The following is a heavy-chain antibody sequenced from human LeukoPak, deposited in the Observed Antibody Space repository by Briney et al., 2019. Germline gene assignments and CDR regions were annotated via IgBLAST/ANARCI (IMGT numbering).Heavy chain of an antibody. CDR3: ARDLWYYDFWNGLDN. D-gene: IGHD3-3*01. CDR2: IQQDGSEK. J-gene: IGHJ4*02. CDR1: GFTFSNYW. V-gene: IGHV3-7*01. Sequence: GGSLRLSCAASGFTFSNYWMSWVRQAPGKGLEWVAHIQQDGSEKYYVDSVKGRFTISRDNTKKSMYLQMNSLRAEDTAVYYCARDLWYYDFWNGLDNWGQGTLVTVSS.